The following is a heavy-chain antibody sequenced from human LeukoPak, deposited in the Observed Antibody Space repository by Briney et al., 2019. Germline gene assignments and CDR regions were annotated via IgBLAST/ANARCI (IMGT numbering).Heavy chain of an antibody. CDR1: GYTFTGYY. CDR3: AREWLVRYYYYGMDV. D-gene: IGHD6-19*01. V-gene: IGHV1-2*02. Sequence: GASVTVSCKASGYTFTGYYMHWVRQAPGQGLEWMGWINPNSGGTNYAQKFQGRVTMTRDTSISTAYMELSRLRSDDTAVYYCAREWLVRYYYYGMDVWGQGTTVTVSS. CDR2: INPNSGGT. J-gene: IGHJ6*02.